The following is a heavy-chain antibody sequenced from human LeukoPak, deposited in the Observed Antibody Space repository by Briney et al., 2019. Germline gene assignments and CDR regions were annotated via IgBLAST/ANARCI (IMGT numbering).Heavy chain of an antibody. V-gene: IGHV4-30-2*01. D-gene: IGHD3-22*01. J-gene: IGHJ4*02. Sequence: SETLSLTCAVSGGSISSGGYSWSWIRQPSGKGLEWIGYIYHSGSTYYNPSLKSRVTISVDRSKNQFSLKLSSVTAADTAVYYCARGFYYDSSGYYFDYWGQGTLVTVSS. CDR3: ARGFYYDSSGYYFDY. CDR2: IYHSGST. CDR1: GGSISSGGYS.